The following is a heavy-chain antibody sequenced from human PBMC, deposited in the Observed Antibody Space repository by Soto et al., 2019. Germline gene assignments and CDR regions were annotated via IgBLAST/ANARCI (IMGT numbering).Heavy chain of an antibody. CDR2: ISGNGNSA. CDR3: GKERRGSGWSVCNF. J-gene: IGHJ4*02. Sequence: QLLESGGDLVQPGGSLRLSCAASGFTFRDYAMNWVRQAPGKGLEWVADISGNGNSARHADSVKGRFTISRDNSQNTLYLHMNSLRVDDTAIYYCGKERRGSGWSVCNFWGQGTLVTVSS. CDR1: GFTFRDYA. D-gene: IGHD6-19*01. V-gene: IGHV3-23*01.